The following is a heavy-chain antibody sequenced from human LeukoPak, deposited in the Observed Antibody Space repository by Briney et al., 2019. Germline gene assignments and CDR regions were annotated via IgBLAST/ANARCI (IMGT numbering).Heavy chain of an antibody. D-gene: IGHD3-10*01. V-gene: IGHV4-4*07. CDR2: IYSSGST. J-gene: IGHJ4*02. CDR1: GGSISSYY. Sequence: PSETLSLTCSVSGGSISSYYWSWIRQPAGKGLEWIGRIYSSGSTNYYPSLKTRVTMSLDTSKNQFSLNLTTVTAADTAVYYCARTSARGAQFDYWGQGTLVTVSS. CDR3: ARTSARGAQFDY.